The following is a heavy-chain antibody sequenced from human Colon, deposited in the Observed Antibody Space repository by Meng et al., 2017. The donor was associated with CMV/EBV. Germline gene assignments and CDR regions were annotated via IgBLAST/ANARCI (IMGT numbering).Heavy chain of an antibody. CDR2: MYYSGST. CDR1: RRRRHY. J-gene: IGHJ5*02. D-gene: IGHD3-9*01. Sequence: RRRRHYWAWIRQPPGKGLEWIGSMYYSGSTYYSPSLKSRVTISLDTSKTQFSLKLTSVTAADTAVYYCARECDILTGYYTGWFDPWGQGTLVTVSS. V-gene: IGHV4-39*07. CDR3: ARECDILTGYYTGWFDP.